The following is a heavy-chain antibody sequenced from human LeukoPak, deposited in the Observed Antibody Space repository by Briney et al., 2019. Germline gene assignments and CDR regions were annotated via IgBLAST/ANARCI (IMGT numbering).Heavy chain of an antibody. CDR3: ARASTNDAFDI. CDR1: GGSITSSSNY. V-gene: IGHV4-39*07. J-gene: IGHJ3*02. CDR2: ICYRGTT. D-gene: IGHD1-26*01. Sequence: SETLSLTCTVSGGSITSSSNYWGWIRQPPGKGLEWIGTICYRGTTYYNPSLKSRVTISIDTSKNQFSLKLSSVTAADTAVYYCARASTNDAFDIWGQGTMVTVSS.